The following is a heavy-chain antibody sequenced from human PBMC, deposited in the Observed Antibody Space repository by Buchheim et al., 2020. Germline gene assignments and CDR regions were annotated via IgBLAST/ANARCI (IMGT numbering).Heavy chain of an antibody. CDR2: IYYSGST. CDR3: ARRSSSGYFDS. J-gene: IGHJ4*02. D-gene: IGHD6-13*01. V-gene: IGHV4-61*01. CDR1: GGSVSSGTYY. Sequence: QVQLQESGPGLVKPSETLSLTCSVSGGSVSSGTYYWSWIRQPPEKTLEWIGYIYYSGSTSYNPSLKRRVTMSVDTSTNQFSLRLSSVTAADTAVYYCARRSSSGYFDSWGQGTL.